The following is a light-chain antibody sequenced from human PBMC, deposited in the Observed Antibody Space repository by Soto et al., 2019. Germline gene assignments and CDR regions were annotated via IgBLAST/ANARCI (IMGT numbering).Light chain of an antibody. CDR1: QSLFFNFSNKTF. CDR3: QQRSNLGGGFT. J-gene: IGKJ3*01. Sequence: IVMTQSPDSLAVSLGERATISCKSSQSLFFNFSNKTFLAWYQQKPGQPPKLLIYWASTRESGVPDRFSGSGSGTDFTLTISSLEPEDFAVYYCQQRSNLGGGFTFGPGTKVDIK. V-gene: IGKV4-1*01. CDR2: WAS.